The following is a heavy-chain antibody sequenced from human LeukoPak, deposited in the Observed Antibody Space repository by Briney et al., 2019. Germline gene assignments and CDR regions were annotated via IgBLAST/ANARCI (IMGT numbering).Heavy chain of an antibody. CDR3: AIDEPNYAPYDFDY. Sequence: GGSLRLSCAASGFTFSSYNMNWVRQAPGKGLEWVGRIKSKGDGETTDYAAPVKGRFTISRDDSNNMVYLQMNSLKIEDTAVYYCAIDEPNYAPYDFDYWGQGTLVTVSS. CDR1: GFTFSSYN. V-gene: IGHV3-15*01. D-gene: IGHD4/OR15-4a*01. J-gene: IGHJ4*02. CDR2: IKSKGDGETT.